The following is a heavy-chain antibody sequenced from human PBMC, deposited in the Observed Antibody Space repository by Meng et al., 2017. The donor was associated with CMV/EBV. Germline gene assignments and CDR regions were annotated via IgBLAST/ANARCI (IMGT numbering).Heavy chain of an antibody. CDR2: INPNSGGI. D-gene: IGHD2-2*01. Sequence: ASVKVSCKASGYTFTGYYMHWVRQAPGQGLEWMGWINPNSGGINYAQKFQGRVTMTRDTSISTAYMELSRLRSDDTAVYYCARIVIVPAAPYYYYYGMDVWGQGTTVTVSS. CDR1: GYTFTGYY. CDR3: ARIVIVPAAPYYYYYGMDV. J-gene: IGHJ6*02. V-gene: IGHV1-2*02.